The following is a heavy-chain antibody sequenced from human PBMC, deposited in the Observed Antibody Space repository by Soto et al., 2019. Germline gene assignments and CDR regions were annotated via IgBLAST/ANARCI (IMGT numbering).Heavy chain of an antibody. V-gene: IGHV3-23*01. J-gene: IGHJ5*02. CDR3: AKSDYGDYAWFDP. CDR1: GFTFSSYA. CDR2: ISGSGGST. Sequence: GGSLRLSCAASGFTFSSYAMSWVRQAPGKGLEWVSAISGSGGSTYYADSVKGRFTISRDNSKNTLYLQRNSLRAEDKAVNYCAKSDYGDYAWFDPWGQGTLVTVSS. D-gene: IGHD4-17*01.